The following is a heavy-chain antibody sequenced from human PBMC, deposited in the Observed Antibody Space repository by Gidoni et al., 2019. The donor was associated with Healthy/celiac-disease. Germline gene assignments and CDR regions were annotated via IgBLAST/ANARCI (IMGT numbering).Heavy chain of an antibody. CDR1: GFPFSTYG. J-gene: IGHJ4*02. CDR3: GKTSSDY. V-gene: IGHV3-30*03. Sequence: QVQLLESGGGVVQPGGSLRLSCAASGFPFSTYGMHWVRQAPGKGLGWVAAISYDGDKKYYADSVKGRFTISRDNSKNTLFLQMNSLRAEDTAVYYCGKTSSDYWGQGTLVTVSS. CDR2: ISYDGDKK.